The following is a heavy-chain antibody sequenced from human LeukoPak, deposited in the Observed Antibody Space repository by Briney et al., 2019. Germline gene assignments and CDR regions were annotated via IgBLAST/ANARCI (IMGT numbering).Heavy chain of an antibody. CDR2: IRNNGDNK. Sequence: QPGRSLRLSCAASGFTFSSYAMHWVRQAPGKGLEWVSFIRNNGDNKYYADSVRGRFTISRDNSKNTLYLQMNTLRTDDTAVYYCVTSKGAGYFDYWGQGTLVTVSS. V-gene: IGHV3-30*04. J-gene: IGHJ4*02. CDR1: GFTFSSYA. D-gene: IGHD6-19*01. CDR3: VTSKGAGYFDY.